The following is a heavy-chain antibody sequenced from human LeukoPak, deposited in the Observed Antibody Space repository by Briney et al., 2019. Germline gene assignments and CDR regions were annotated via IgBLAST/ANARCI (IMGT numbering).Heavy chain of an antibody. CDR1: GFTFISYW. V-gene: IGHV4-34*01. J-gene: IGHJ5*02. CDR2: INHSGST. CDR3: ARVRIQLWLNWFDL. D-gene: IGHD5-18*01. Sequence: GSLRLSCAASGFTFISYWMSWVRQPPGKGLEWIGEINHSGSTNYNPSLKSRVTISVDTSKNQFSLKLSSVTAADTAVYYCARVRIQLWLNWFDLWGQGTLVTVSS.